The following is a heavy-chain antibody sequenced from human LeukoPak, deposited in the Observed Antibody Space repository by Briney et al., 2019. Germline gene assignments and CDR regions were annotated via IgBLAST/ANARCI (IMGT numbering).Heavy chain of an antibody. CDR3: AREAYRCSGGSCYSGGNDY. J-gene: IGHJ4*02. CDR1: GFTFSSYW. Sequence: PGGSLRLSCAASGFTFSSYWMSWVRQAPGKGLEWVANIKQDGSEKYCVNSVKGRFTISRDNAKNSLYLQMNSLRAEDTAVYYCAREAYRCSGGSCYSGGNDYWGQGTLVTVSS. CDR2: IKQDGSEK. D-gene: IGHD2-15*01. V-gene: IGHV3-7*01.